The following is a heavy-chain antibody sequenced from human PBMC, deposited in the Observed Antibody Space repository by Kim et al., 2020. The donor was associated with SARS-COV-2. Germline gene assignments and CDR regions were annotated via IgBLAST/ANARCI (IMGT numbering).Heavy chain of an antibody. CDR3: VRDRMGGAFDM. V-gene: IGHV3-48*02. D-gene: IGHD3-16*01. CDR1: GFTFSAYD. J-gene: IGHJ3*02. Sequence: GGSLRLSCATSGFTFSAYDMNWVRQAPGKGLEWLSFITKSSTTIYYADSVEGRFTISRDNAKNSLFLQLNSLRYEDTALYYCVRDRMGGAFDMWGQGTMV. CDR2: ITKSSTTI.